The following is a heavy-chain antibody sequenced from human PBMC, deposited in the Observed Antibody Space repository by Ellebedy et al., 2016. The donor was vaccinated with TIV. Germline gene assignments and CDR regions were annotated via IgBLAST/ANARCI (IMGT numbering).Heavy chain of an antibody. J-gene: IGHJ4*02. CDR2: IVGSGA. D-gene: IGHD5-18*01. CDR1: GFMFNSYA. CDR3: AKDRTPGDGYWVFDQ. Sequence: GESLKISCAATGFMFNSYAMTWVRQAPGKGLEWVSGIVGSGAQKYADSVKGRFTISRDNSKSTLDLQMNSLRAEDTAVYFCAKDRTPGDGYWVFDQWGQGTLVTVSS. V-gene: IGHV3-23*01.